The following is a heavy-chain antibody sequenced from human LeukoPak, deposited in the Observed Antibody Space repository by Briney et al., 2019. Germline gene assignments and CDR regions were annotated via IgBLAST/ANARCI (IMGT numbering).Heavy chain of an antibody. CDR1: GFTFSSYS. CDR2: ISSSSSYI. V-gene: IGHV3-21*01. Sequence: GGSLRLPCAASGFTFSSYSMNWVRQAPGKGLEWVSSISSSSSYIYYADSVKGRFTISRDNAKNSLYLQMNSLRAEDTAAYYCARDEVEFTFDYWGQGTLVTVSS. J-gene: IGHJ4*02. CDR3: ARDEVEFTFDY. D-gene: IGHD3-10*01.